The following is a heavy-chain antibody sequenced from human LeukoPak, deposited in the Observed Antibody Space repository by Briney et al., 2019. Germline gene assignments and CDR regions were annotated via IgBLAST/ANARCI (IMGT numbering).Heavy chain of an antibody. V-gene: IGHV4-59*12. J-gene: IGHJ5*02. CDR1: GGSISSYY. Sequence: PSETLSLTCTVSGGSISSYYWSWIRQPPGKGLEWIGYIYYSGSTNYNPSLKSRVTISVDTSKNQFSLKLSSVTAADTAVYYCAGDGAFGELGSKQHDPWGQGTLVTVSS. D-gene: IGHD3-10*01. CDR3: AGDGAFGELGSKQHDP. CDR2: IYYSGST.